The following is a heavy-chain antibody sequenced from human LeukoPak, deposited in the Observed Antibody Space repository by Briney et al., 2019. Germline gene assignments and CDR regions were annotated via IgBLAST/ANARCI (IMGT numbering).Heavy chain of an antibody. CDR1: GFTFSTYG. Sequence: GSLRLSCAASGFTFSTYGMHWVRQAPGKGLEWVATISYDGRNKYYADSVRGRFTISRDNSKNTLYLQVNSLRIEDTAVYYCAKDSSSGSSYYFHGMEVWGQGTTVTVSS. CDR3: AKDSSSGSSYYFHGMEV. J-gene: IGHJ6*02. D-gene: IGHD3-10*01. V-gene: IGHV3-30*18. CDR2: ISYDGRNK.